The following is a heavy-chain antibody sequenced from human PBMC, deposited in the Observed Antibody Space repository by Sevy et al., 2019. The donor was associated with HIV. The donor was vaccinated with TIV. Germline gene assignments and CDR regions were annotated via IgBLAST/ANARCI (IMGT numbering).Heavy chain of an antibody. CDR3: AREGPPYGGGYAAFDI. J-gene: IGHJ3*02. Sequence: GGSLRLSCAASGFTFSSYSMNWVRQAPGKGLEWVSSISSSSSYIYYADSVKGRFTISRDNAKNSLYLQMNSLRAEDTAVYYCAREGPPYGGGYAAFDIWGQGTMVTVSS. CDR1: GFTFSSYS. V-gene: IGHV3-21*01. D-gene: IGHD4-17*01. CDR2: ISSSSSYI.